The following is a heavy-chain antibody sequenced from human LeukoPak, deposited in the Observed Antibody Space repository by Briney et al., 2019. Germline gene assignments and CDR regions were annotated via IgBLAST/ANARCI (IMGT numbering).Heavy chain of an antibody. V-gene: IGHV5-51*01. CDR3: ARMTSDWYLDY. CDR2: IYPGDYDS. D-gene: IGHD6-19*01. Sequence: GESLKISCKGSGYNFTNDWIAWVRQMPGRGLEWMGIIYPGDYDSRYSLSFEGQVTISADKSISTAYLRWSSLKASDTAMYYCARMTSDWYLDYWGQGTLATVSS. J-gene: IGHJ4*02. CDR1: GYNFTNDW.